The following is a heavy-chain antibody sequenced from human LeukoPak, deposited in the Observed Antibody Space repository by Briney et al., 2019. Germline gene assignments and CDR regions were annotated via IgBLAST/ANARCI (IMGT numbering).Heavy chain of an antibody. V-gene: IGHV4-59*08. CDR3: ASSGAAGSYWYFDL. J-gene: IGHJ2*01. CDR2: IYYSGST. CDR1: GGSISSYY. D-gene: IGHD6-13*01. Sequence: SETLSLTCTVSGGSISSYYWSWIQQPPGKGLEWIGYIYYSGSTNYNPSPKSRVTISVDTSKNQFSLKLSSVTAADTAVYYCASSGAAGSYWYFDLWGRGTLVTVSS.